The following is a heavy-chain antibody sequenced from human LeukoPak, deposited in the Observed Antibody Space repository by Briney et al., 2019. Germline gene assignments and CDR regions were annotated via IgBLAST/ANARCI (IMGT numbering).Heavy chain of an antibody. Sequence: GGSLRLSCAASGFNFSYSWMSWVRQPPGKGLEWVSGISGNGSKTFYTRSVRGRFTISRDNSRNTVFLHLDSLRAEDTALYYCARFGDYGEYWGQGTLVTVSS. V-gene: IGHV3-23*01. CDR2: ISGNGSKT. J-gene: IGHJ4*02. CDR3: ARFGDYGEY. D-gene: IGHD4-17*01. CDR1: GFNFSYSW.